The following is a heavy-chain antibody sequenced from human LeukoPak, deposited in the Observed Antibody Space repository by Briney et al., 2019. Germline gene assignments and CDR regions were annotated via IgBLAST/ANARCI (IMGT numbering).Heavy chain of an antibody. J-gene: IGHJ6*02. CDR1: GFTFSSYG. D-gene: IGHD4-4*01. Sequence: PGGSLRLSCAASGFTFSSYGMHWVRQAPGKGLEWVAVISYDGSNKYYADSVKGRFTISRDNSKNTLYLQMNSLRAEDTAVYYCAKGKYSNVYDYYYYGMDVWGQGTTVTVPS. V-gene: IGHV3-30*18. CDR2: ISYDGSNK. CDR3: AKGKYSNVYDYYYYGMDV.